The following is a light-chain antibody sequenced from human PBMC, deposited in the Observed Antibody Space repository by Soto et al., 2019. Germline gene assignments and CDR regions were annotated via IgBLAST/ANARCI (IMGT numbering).Light chain of an antibody. CDR2: EVS. CDR3: SSYTSSTTWV. CDR1: SSDVGGYNY. V-gene: IGLV2-14*01. Sequence: QSALTQPASVSGSPGQSITISCTGTSSDVGGYNYVSWYQQHPGKAPKLMIYEVSNRPSGVSNRFSGSKSGITASLTISGLQAEDEADYYCSSYTSSTTWVFGGGTKLTLL. J-gene: IGLJ3*02.